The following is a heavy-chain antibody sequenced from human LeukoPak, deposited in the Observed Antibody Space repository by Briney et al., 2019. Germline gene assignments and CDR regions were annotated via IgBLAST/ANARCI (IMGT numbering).Heavy chain of an antibody. CDR1: GGSFSGYY. Sequence: PSETLSLTCAVYGGSFSGYYWSWIRQPPGKGLEWIGEINHSGSTNYNPSLKSRVTISVDTSKNQFSLKLSSVTAADTAVYYCATVLRFLEWPFRMDVWGKGTTVTVSS. J-gene: IGHJ6*04. V-gene: IGHV4-34*01. CDR2: INHSGST. CDR3: ATVLRFLEWPFRMDV. D-gene: IGHD3-3*01.